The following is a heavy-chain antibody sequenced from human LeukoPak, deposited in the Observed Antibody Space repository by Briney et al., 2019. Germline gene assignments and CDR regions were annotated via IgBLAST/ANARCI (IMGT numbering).Heavy chain of an antibody. CDR2: IYPSGST. CDR3: ARLEGWFDP. Sequence: SETLSLTCAVSGGSISSDNYSWSWIRQPPGKGLEWIGYIYPSGSTYHNPSLKSRVTIVVDTSKNQFSLKLSSVTAADTAVYYCARLEGWFDPWGQGTLVTVSS. V-gene: IGHV4-30-2*01. CDR1: GGSISSDNYS. J-gene: IGHJ5*02.